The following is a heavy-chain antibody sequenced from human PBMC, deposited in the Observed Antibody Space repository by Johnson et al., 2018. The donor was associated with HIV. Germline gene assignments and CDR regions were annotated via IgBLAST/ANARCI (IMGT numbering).Heavy chain of an antibody. CDR1: GFTFSSYA. CDR2: ISYDGSNK. CDR3: ARAGPRGDAFDI. V-gene: IGHV3-30-3*01. D-gene: IGHD3-10*01. J-gene: IGHJ3*02. Sequence: QVQLVESGGGVVQPGRSLRLSCAASGFTFSSYAMHWVRQAPGKGLEWVAVISYDGSNKYYADYVKGRFTISRDNSKNTLYLQMNSLRAEDTAVYYCARAGPRGDAFDIWGQGTMVTVSS.